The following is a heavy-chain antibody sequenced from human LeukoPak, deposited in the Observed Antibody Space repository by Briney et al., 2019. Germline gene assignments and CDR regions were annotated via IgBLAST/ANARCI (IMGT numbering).Heavy chain of an antibody. CDR1: GGSISSYY. J-gene: IGHJ4*02. CDR3: ARDGYSYGYFWQQLVQGSFDY. V-gene: IGHV4-4*07. D-gene: IGHD5-18*01. CDR2: IYTSGST. Sequence: SETLSLTCTVSGGSISSYYWSWIRQPAGKGLGWIGRIYTSGSTYYNPSLKSRVTISVDTSKNQFSLKLSSVTAADTAVYYCARDGYSYGYFWQQLVQGSFDYWGQGTLVTVSS.